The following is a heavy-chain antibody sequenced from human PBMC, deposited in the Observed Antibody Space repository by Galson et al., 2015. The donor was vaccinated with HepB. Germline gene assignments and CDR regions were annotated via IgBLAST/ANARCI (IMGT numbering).Heavy chain of an antibody. CDR1: GGTFSTYT. J-gene: IGHJ6*02. CDR3: ARDSRLELRLNNYFSYGMDV. Sequence: SVKVSCKASGGTFSTYTINWVRQAPGQGLEWMGRIIPLLDIPNNAQKFQGRVTMTADASTGTAYLELRNLRSDDTAVYYCARDSRLELRLNNYFSYGMDVWGQGSAVTVSS. D-gene: IGHD1-1*01. CDR2: IIPLLDIP. V-gene: IGHV1-69*04.